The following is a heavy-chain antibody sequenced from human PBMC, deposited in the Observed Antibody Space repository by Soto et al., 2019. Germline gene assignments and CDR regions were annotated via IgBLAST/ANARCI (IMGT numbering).Heavy chain of an antibody. D-gene: IGHD3-3*01. CDR2: IYWNDDK. CDR1: GFSLSTSGVG. J-gene: IGHJ5*02. V-gene: IGHV2-5*01. Sequence: QITLKESGPTLVKPTQTLTLTCTFSGFSLSTSGVGVGWIRQPPGKALEWLALIYWNDDKRYSPSLKSRLTITKDTSKNQVVLTMTNMDPVDTATYYCAYMYPTSFYDFWSGYYWFDPWGQGTLVTVSS. CDR3: AYMYPTSFYDFWSGYYWFDP.